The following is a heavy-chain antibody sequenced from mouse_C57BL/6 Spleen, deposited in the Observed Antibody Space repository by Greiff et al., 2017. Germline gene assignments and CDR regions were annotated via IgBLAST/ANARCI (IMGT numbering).Heavy chain of an antibody. CDR3: ARDGDPAYYAMYY. D-gene: IGHD2-13*01. Sequence: VQLQQPGAELVKPGASVKLSCKASGYTFTSYWMHWVKQRPGQGLEWIGMIHPNSGSTNYNEKFKSKATLTVDKSSITAYMQLSSLTSEDSAVYYCARDGDPAYYAMYYWGQETSVTVSS. V-gene: IGHV1-64*01. CDR1: GYTFTSYW. J-gene: IGHJ4*01. CDR2: IHPNSGST.